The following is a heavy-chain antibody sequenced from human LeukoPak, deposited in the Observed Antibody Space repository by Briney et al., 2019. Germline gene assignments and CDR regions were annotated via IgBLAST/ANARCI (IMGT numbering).Heavy chain of an antibody. CDR3: ARDARLYCSSTSCYAFDY. CDR1: GGSISSGDYY. D-gene: IGHD2-2*01. J-gene: IGHJ4*02. Sequence: SETLSLTCTVSGGSISSGDYYWSWIRQPPGKGLEWIGYIYYSGSTYYNPSLKSRVTISVDTSKNQFSLKLSSVTAADTAVYYCARDARLYCSSTSCYAFDYWGQGTLVTVSS. CDR2: IYYSGST. V-gene: IGHV4-30-4*08.